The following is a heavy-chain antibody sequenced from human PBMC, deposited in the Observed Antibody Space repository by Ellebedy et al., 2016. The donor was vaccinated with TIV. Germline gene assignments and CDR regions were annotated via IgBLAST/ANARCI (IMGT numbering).Heavy chain of an antibody. CDR3: AKDRTSGDGYWVFDS. CDR2: IVGSGA. V-gene: IGHV3-23*01. Sequence: GESLKISCAASGFTFSPYAMAWARQAPGKGLEWVSGIVGSGAEKYADSVKGRFTISRDNSKRTVDLQMRSVRAEDTAVYFCAKDRTSGDGYWVFDSWGQGTMVSVSS. CDR1: GFTFSPYA. D-gene: IGHD2-21*02. J-gene: IGHJ4*02.